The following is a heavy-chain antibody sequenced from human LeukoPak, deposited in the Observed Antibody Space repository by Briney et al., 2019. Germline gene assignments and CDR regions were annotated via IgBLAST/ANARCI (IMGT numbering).Heavy chain of an antibody. Sequence: SVKVSCKASGYTFTSYGISWVRQAPGQGLEWMGGIIPIFGTANYAQKFQGRVTITADESTSTAYMELNSLRSEDTAVYYCARLESSYYFDYWGQGTLVTVSS. D-gene: IGHD2/OR15-2a*01. CDR2: IIPIFGTA. CDR1: GYTFTSYG. J-gene: IGHJ4*02. V-gene: IGHV1-69*13. CDR3: ARLESSYYFDY.